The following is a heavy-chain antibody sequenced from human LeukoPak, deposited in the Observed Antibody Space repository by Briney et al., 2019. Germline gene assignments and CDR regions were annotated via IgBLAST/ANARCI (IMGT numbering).Heavy chain of an antibody. J-gene: IGHJ5*02. CDR3: AKGLATTTSYGNWFDA. V-gene: IGHV3-30*18. Sequence: PGRPLRLSCGASGFTFRTYAMHWVRQTPDKGLEWVAFMSSDGSNENYADSVKGRFTISRDNSKNTLFLRMNNLTPEDTGVYYCAKGLATTTSYGNWFDAWGQGTLVTVSS. CDR1: GFTFRTYA. D-gene: IGHD3-9*01. CDR2: MSSDGSNE.